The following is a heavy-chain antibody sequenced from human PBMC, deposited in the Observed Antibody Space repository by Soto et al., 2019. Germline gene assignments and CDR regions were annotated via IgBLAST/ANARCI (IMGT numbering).Heavy chain of an antibody. J-gene: IGHJ5*02. Sequence: LSLTCTVSGGSISSYYWSWIRQPPGKGLEWIGYIYHSGSTYYNPSLKSRVTISVDRSKNQFSLKLSSVTAADTAVYYCARTESGTFDPWGQGTLVTVSS. CDR2: IYHSGST. CDR1: GGSISSYY. V-gene: IGHV4-59*12. CDR3: ARTESGTFDP. D-gene: IGHD1-7*01.